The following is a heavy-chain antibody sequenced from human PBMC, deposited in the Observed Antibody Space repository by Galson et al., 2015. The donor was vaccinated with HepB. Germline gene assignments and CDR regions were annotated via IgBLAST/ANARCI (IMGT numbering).Heavy chain of an antibody. CDR2: IYSSGST. J-gene: IGHJ2*01. D-gene: IGHD1-26*01. CDR3: ARFFKASGGWWYFDL. V-gene: IGHV3-53*01. Sequence: SLRLSCAASGFTVSSNYMSWVRQAPGKGLEWVSVIYSSGSTYYADSVKGRFTISRDNSKNTLYLQMNSLRAEDTAVYYCARFFKASGGWWYFDLWGRGTLVTVSS. CDR1: GFTVSSNY.